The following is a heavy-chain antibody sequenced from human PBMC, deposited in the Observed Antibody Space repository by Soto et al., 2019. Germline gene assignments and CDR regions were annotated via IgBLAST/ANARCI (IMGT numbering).Heavy chain of an antibody. V-gene: IGHV3-74*01. J-gene: IGHJ4*02. CDR2: INSDGSIT. CDR1: GFTFSSYW. CDR3: ARVNLGYSYVNY. Sequence: EVQLVESGGGLVQPGGSLRLSCAASGFTFSSYWMLWVRQAPGKGLVWVSRINSDGSITSYADSVKGRLTISRDNAKNTLYLQMNSLRAEDTAVYYCARVNLGYSYVNYWGQGTLVTVSS. D-gene: IGHD5-18*01.